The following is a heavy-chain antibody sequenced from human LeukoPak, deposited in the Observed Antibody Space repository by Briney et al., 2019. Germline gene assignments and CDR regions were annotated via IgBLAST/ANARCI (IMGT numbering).Heavy chain of an antibody. CDR2: IIPIFGTA. Sequence: SVKVSCKASGYTFTGYYMHWVRQAPGQGLEWMGGIIPIFGTANYAQKLQGRVTMTTDTSTSTAYMELSSLRSEDTAVYYCAAVNYGGNSVYDYWGQGTLVTVSS. CDR1: GYTFTGYY. V-gene: IGHV1-69*05. J-gene: IGHJ4*02. CDR3: AAVNYGGNSVYDY. D-gene: IGHD4-23*01.